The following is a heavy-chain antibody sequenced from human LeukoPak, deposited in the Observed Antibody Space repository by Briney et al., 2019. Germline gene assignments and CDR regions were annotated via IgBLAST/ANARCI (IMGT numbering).Heavy chain of an antibody. J-gene: IGHJ4*02. CDR3: ARSSLLSDDSSGYYFDY. CDR2: INPNSGGT. V-gene: IGHV1-2*02. Sequence: ASVKVSCKASGYTFTGYYMHWVRQAPGQGLEWMGWINPNSGGTNYAQKFQGRVTMTRDMSTSTVYMELSSLRSEDTAVYYCARSSLLSDDSSGYYFDYWGQGTLVTVSS. D-gene: IGHD3-22*01. CDR1: GYTFTGYY.